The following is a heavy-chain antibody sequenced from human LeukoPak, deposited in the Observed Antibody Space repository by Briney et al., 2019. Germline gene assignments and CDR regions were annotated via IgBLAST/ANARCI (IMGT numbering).Heavy chain of an antibody. CDR3: AGALVREQLFDY. Sequence: PGRSLRLSCAASGFTFSSYGMHWVRQAPGKGLEWVAVIWYDGSNKYYADSVKGRFTISRDNSKNTLYLQMNSLRAEDTAVYYCAGALVREQLFDYWGQGTLVTVSS. V-gene: IGHV3-33*01. J-gene: IGHJ4*02. CDR2: IWYDGSNK. D-gene: IGHD6-13*01. CDR1: GFTFSSYG.